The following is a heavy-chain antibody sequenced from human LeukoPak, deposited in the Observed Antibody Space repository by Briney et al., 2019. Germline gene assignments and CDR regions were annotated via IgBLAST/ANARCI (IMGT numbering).Heavy chain of an antibody. V-gene: IGHV3-23*01. CDR1: GFTFSSYA. J-gene: IGHJ4*02. D-gene: IGHD2-15*01. CDR3: AKDHMRYCSGGSCYSDFDY. Sequence: GGSLRLSCAASGFTFSSYAMSWVRQAPGKGLEWVSAISGSGDSTDYADSVKGRFTISRDNSKNTLYLQMNSLRAEDTAVYYCAKDHMRYCSGGSCYSDFDYWGQGTLVTVSS. CDR2: ISGSGDST.